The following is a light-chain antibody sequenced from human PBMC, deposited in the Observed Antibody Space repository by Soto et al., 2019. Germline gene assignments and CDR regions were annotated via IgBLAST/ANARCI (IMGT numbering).Light chain of an antibody. CDR1: QSVRSNY. CDR2: DAS. Sequence: EIVLTQSPDTLSLSPGERATLSCRASQSVRSNYLAWYQQKPGQAPRFLIYDASSRATGIPDRFSGSGSGTDFNLTISRLEPEDFAVYYCQQYGISPLTFGGGTKVEIK. CDR3: QQYGISPLT. V-gene: IGKV3-20*01. J-gene: IGKJ4*01.